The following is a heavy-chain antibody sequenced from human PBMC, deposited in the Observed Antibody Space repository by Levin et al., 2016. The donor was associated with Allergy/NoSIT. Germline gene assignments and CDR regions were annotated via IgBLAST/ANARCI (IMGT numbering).Heavy chain of an antibody. D-gene: IGHD3-10*01. J-gene: IGHJ5*02. CDR1: GYNFTSYY. CDR3: ARGVSSFYGLESPTNWFDP. Sequence: ASVKVSCKASGYNFTSYYLHWVRQAPGQGLEWMGIINPSAGRTSYAQKFQDRVVMTRDTSTSTVTMELSRLSYEDTAVYFCARGVSSFYGLESPTNWFDPWGMGTLVTSPQ. V-gene: IGHV1-46*01. CDR2: INPSAGRT.